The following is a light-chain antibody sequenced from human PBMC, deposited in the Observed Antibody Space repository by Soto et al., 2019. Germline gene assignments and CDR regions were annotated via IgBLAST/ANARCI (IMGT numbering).Light chain of an antibody. Sequence: EIVMTQSPATLSVSPGERATLSCRASQSVGSDFAWYQQKTAQAPRLLMYDASTTATGVADMFYGRGSGTAVTHTISSLQSEEFAVYYCQQYNIWALTFGGGTKVEVK. CDR1: QSVGSD. J-gene: IGKJ4*01. CDR2: DAS. CDR3: QQYNIWALT. V-gene: IGKV3-15*01.